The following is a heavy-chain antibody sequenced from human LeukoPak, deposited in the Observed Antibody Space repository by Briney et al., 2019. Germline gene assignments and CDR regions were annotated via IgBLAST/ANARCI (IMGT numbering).Heavy chain of an antibody. D-gene: IGHD2-2*01. CDR3: VSFYETY. CDR1: GNYW. V-gene: IGHV3-74*01. CDR2: INSDGSWT. J-gene: IGHJ4*02. Sequence: LPGGSLRLSCAASGNYWMHWVRQAPGKGLVWVSHINSDGSWTSYADSVKGRFTISKDNAKNTVYLQMNNLRAEDTAVYYCVSFYETYRGRGTLVTVSS.